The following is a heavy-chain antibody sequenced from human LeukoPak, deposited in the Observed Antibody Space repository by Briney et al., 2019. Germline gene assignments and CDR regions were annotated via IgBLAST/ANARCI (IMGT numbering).Heavy chain of an antibody. CDR3: AREAAAVLRFLEWLFNYFDY. Sequence: GGSLRLSCAASGFTFSSYAMHWVRQAPGKGLEWVAVISYDGSNKYYADSVKGRFTISRDNSKNTLYLQMNSLRAEDTAVYYCAREAAAVLRFLEWLFNYFDYWGQGTLVTVSS. CDR2: ISYDGSNK. V-gene: IGHV3-30*04. D-gene: IGHD3-3*01. CDR1: GFTFSSYA. J-gene: IGHJ4*02.